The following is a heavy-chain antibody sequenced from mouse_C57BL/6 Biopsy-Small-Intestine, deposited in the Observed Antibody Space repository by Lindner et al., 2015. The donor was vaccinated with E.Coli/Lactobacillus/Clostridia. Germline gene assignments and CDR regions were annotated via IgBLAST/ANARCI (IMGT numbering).Heavy chain of an antibody. Sequence: VQLQESGGGLVKPGGSLKLSCAASGFTFSSYAMSWVRQTPEKRLEWVATISDGGSYTYYPDNVKGRFTISRGNAKNNLYLQMSHLKSEDTAMYYCARDDYFDYWGQGTTLTVSS. CDR3: ARDDYFDY. CDR2: ISDGGSYT. V-gene: IGHV5-4*01. J-gene: IGHJ2*01. CDR1: GFTFSSYA.